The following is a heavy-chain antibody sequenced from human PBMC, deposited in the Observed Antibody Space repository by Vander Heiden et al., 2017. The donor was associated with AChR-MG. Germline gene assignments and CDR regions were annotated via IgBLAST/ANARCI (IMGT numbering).Heavy chain of an antibody. J-gene: IGHJ2*01. CDR1: GGSVNSGSYY. V-gene: IGHV4-39*01. D-gene: IGHD4-17*01. CDR3: ARATTVIIYPPNWYFDL. CDR2: IFYDGRT. Sequence: QLQLQESGPGLVKPSATLSLTCTVSGGSVNSGSYYWGWIRQPPGKGLDWIGSIFYDGRTYYNPSLKSRVTISVDTSKNQFSLKVSSVTAADMAVYFCARATTVIIYPPNWYFDLWGRGTLVTASS.